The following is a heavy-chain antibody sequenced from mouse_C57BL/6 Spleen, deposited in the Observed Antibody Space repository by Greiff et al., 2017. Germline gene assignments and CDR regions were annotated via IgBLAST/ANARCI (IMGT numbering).Heavy chain of an antibody. CDR3: ARGRSKGYFEV. CDR2: IDPSASYT. Sequence: QVQLQQPGAELVMPGASVKLSCKASGYTFTSYWMHWVKQRPGQGLEWIGEIDPSASYTNYNQKFKGKSTLTVDKSSSPAYMQLSSLTSEDSAVYYCARGRSKGYFEVWGTGTTVTVSS. CDR1: GYTFTSYW. V-gene: IGHV1-69*01. D-gene: IGHD1-3*01. J-gene: IGHJ1*03.